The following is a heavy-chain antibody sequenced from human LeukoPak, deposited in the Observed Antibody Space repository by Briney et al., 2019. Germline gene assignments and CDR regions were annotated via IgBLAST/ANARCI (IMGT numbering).Heavy chain of an antibody. J-gene: IGHJ4*02. CDR2: MYYTGST. Sequence: PSETLSLTCTVSGGSISSYSWSWIRQPPGKGLEWIGYMYYTGSTNYHPSLKSRVTISVDTSKNQFSLKLSSVTAADTAVYYCARWGFGEAGGVGFDYWGQGTLVTVSS. CDR1: GGSISSYS. D-gene: IGHD3-10*01. V-gene: IGHV4-59*12. CDR3: ARWGFGEAGGVGFDY.